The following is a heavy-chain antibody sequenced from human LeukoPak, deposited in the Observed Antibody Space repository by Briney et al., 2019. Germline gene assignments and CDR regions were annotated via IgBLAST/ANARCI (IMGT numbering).Heavy chain of an antibody. Sequence: GGSLRLSCAASGFTFSSYAMSWVRRAPGKGLEWVSAISGSGGSTYYADSVKGRFTISRDNSKNTLYLQMNSLRAEDTAVYYCAKYVASGSYFDYWGQGTLVPVSS. CDR3: AKYVASGSYFDY. CDR2: ISGSGGST. D-gene: IGHD1-26*01. J-gene: IGHJ4*02. CDR1: GFTFSSYA. V-gene: IGHV3-23*01.